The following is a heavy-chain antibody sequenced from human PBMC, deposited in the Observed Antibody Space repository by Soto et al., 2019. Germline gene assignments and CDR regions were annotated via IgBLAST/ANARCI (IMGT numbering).Heavy chain of an antibody. CDR2: IKSKTDGGTT. CDR3: TTGPRIWFGELFPYL. V-gene: IGHV3-15*07. J-gene: IGHJ5*02. D-gene: IGHD3-10*01. Sequence: EVQLVESGGGLVKPGGSLRLSCAASGFTFSNAWMNWVRQAPGKGLEWVGRIKSKTDGGTTDYAAPVKGRFTISRDDSKNTLYLQMNSLKTEDTAVYYCTTGPRIWFGELFPYLWGQGTLVTVSS. CDR1: GFTFSNAW.